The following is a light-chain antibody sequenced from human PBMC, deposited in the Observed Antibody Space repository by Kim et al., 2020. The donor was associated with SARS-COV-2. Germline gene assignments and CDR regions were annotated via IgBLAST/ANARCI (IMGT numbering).Light chain of an antibody. CDR2: RDS. V-gene: IGLV3-9*01. CDR3: QVWDNNTWV. Sequence: SYELTQPLSVSVALGQTASITCGGDNIGSKHVHWYKQKAGQAPVLVIYRDSSRPAEIPERFSGSNSGNTATLTVSRAQAGDEADYYCQVWDNNTWVFGAG. CDR1: NIGSKH. J-gene: IGLJ3*02.